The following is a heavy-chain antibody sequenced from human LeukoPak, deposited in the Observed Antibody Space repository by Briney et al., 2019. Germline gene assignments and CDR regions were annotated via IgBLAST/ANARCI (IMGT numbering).Heavy chain of an antibody. V-gene: IGHV3-30-3*01. J-gene: IGHJ5*02. CDR3: ATLGDSSSSEADNWFDP. CDR1: GFTFSSYA. CDR2: ISYDGSNK. Sequence: PGRSLRLSCAASGFTFSSYAMHWVRQAPGKGLEWVAVISYDGSNKYYADSVKGRFTISRDNSKNTLYLQMNSLRAEDTAVYYCATLGDSSSSEADNWFDPWGQGTLVTVSS. D-gene: IGHD6-6*01.